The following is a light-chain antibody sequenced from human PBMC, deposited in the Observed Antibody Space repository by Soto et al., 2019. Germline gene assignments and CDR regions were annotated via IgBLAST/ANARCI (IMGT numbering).Light chain of an antibody. CDR3: QQYYSSPFT. CDR1: QSVLYSSNNKNY. J-gene: IGKJ2*01. V-gene: IGKV4-1*01. CDR2: WAS. Sequence: DIVMTQSPDSLAVSLGERATFNCKSSQSVLYSSNNKNYLAWYQQRPGQPPKLLIYWASTRESGVPDRFSGRGSGTDFTLTISSLQAEDVAVYYCQQYYSSPFTFGHGTKLEIK.